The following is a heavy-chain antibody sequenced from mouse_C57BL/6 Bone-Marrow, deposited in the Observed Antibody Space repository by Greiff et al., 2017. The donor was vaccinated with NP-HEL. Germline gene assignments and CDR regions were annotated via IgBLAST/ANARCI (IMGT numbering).Heavy chain of an antibody. J-gene: IGHJ2*01. CDR1: GYTFTSYW. CDR3: AGTGTWGY. V-gene: IGHV1-59*01. CDR2: IDPSDSYT. Sequence: QVQLKQPGAELVRPGTSVKLSCKASGYTFTSYWMHWVKQRPGQGLEWIGVIDPSDSYTNYNQKFKGKATLTVDTSSSTAYMQLSSLTSEDSAVYYCAGTGTWGYWGQGTTLTVSS. D-gene: IGHD4-1*01.